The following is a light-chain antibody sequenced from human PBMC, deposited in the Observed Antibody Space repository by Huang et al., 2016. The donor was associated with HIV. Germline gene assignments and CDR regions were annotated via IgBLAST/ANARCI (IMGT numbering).Light chain of an antibody. CDR3: QQYDKWPPGLT. J-gene: IGKJ4*01. CDR1: QNVRNN. CDR2: ETS. Sequence: EIKMTQSPATLSVSPGGRVTLSCRASQNVRNNLAWYQQKTGQAPRLLIYETSTRASGIPARFSGRGSGTEFTLTISGLQSEDFAIYYCQQYDKWPPGLTFGGGTKVEI. V-gene: IGKV3D-15*01.